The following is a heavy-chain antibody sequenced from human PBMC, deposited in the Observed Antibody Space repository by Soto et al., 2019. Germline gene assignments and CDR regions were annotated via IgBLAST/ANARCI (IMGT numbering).Heavy chain of an antibody. CDR3: AIDKSTGHNPSLDY. CDR1: GFTFNPYA. D-gene: IGHD2-8*02. CDR2: ISYVGGGI. J-gene: IGHJ4*02. Sequence: AGGSLRLSCTASGFTFNPYAMNWVRQSPGRGLEWVATISYVGGGIHYRDSVRGRFTISRDDSRKTVYLQMHNLGAEDTAVYYCAIDKSTGHNPSLDYWGQGTTVTVSS. V-gene: IGHV3-23*01.